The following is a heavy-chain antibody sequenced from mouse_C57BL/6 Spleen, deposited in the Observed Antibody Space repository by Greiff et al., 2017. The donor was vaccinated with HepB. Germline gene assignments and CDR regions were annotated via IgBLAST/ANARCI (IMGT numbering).Heavy chain of an antibody. Sequence: QVHVKQPGAELVMPGASVKLSCKASGYTFTSYWMHWVKQRPGQGLEWIGEIDPSDSYTNYNQKFKGKSTLTVDKSSSTAYMQLSSLTSEDSAVYYCARSGYSWFAYWGQGTLVTVSA. CDR2: IDPSDSYT. CDR1: GYTFTSYW. V-gene: IGHV1-69*01. D-gene: IGHD1-1*01. J-gene: IGHJ3*01. CDR3: ARSGYSWFAY.